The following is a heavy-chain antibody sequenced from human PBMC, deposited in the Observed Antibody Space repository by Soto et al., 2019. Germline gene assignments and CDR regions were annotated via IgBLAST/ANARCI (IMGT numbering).Heavy chain of an antibody. D-gene: IGHD5-18*01. CDR1: GFTFIDYY. V-gene: IGHV3-11*01. J-gene: IGHJ4*02. Sequence: GGSLRLSCAASGFTFIDYYMSWIRQAPGKGLEWVSYISSSGSTIYYADSVKGRFTISRDNAKNSLYLQMNSLRAEDTAVYYCATTGGIQLWLRGGDYWGQGTLVTVSS. CDR3: ATTGGIQLWLRGGDY. CDR2: ISSSGSTI.